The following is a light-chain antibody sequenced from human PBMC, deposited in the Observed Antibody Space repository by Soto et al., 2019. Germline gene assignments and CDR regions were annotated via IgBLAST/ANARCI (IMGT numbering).Light chain of an antibody. CDR3: TSYTSSSTYV. J-gene: IGLJ1*01. Sequence: QSVLTQPASVSGSPVQSIAISCTGTSSDVGGYKYVSWYQQHPGKAPKLMIYDVSNRPSGVSDRLSGSKSGNTASLTISGLQAEDEADYYCTSYTSSSTYVFGTGTKVTVL. V-gene: IGLV2-14*01. CDR2: DVS. CDR1: SSDVGGYKY.